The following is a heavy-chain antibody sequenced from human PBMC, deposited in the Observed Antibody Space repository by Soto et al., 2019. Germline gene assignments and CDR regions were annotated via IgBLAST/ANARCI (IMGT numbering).Heavy chain of an antibody. J-gene: IGHJ6*03. Sequence: GASVKVSCKASGYTFTSYDINWVRQATGQGLEWMGWMNPNSGNTGYAQKFQGRVTMTRNTSISTAYMELSSLRSEDTAVYYCARSLWWDSSSSTLFGYYYYYMDVWGKGTTVTVSS. D-gene: IGHD6-6*01. V-gene: IGHV1-8*01. CDR3: ARSLWWDSSSSTLFGYYYYYMDV. CDR2: MNPNSGNT. CDR1: GYTFTSYD.